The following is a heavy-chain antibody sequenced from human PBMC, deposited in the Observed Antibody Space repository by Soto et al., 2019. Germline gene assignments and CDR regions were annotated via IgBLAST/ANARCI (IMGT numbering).Heavy chain of an antibody. CDR3: ARAPSIVVVPAAIHY. J-gene: IGHJ4*02. CDR2: ISAYNGNT. Sequence: ASVKVSCKASGYIFTSYGISWVRQAPGQGLEWMGWISAYNGNTNYAQKLQGRVTMTTDTSTSTAYMELRSLRSDDTAVYYCARAPSIVVVPAAIHYWGQGTLVTVSS. CDR1: GYIFTSYG. V-gene: IGHV1-18*01. D-gene: IGHD2-2*02.